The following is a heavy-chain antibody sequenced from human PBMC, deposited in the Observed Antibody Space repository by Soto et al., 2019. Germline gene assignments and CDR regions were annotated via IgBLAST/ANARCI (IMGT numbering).Heavy chain of an antibody. CDR2: INAGNGNT. CDR3: ARDLGGWPDY. Sequence: QVQLVQSGAEVKKPGASVKVSCKASGYNFTCYAIHWVRQAPGQRLEWMGWINAGNGNTKYSQKFQDRVTITRDTSASTAYMELSSLRSEDTAEYYCARDLGGWPDYWGQGPLVSVSS. J-gene: IGHJ4*02. D-gene: IGHD6-19*01. CDR1: GYNFTCYA. V-gene: IGHV1-3*01.